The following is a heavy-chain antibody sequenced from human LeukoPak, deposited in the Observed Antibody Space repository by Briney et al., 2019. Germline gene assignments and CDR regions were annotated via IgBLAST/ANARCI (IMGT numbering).Heavy chain of an antibody. D-gene: IGHD6-19*01. Sequence: PGGSLRLSCAASGFTFSSYSMNWVRQAPGKGLEWVSSISSSSSYIYYADSVKGRFTISRDNAKNSLYLQMNSLRAEDTAVYYCARLGYSSGWYEGLDYWGQGTLVTVSS. CDR3: ARLGYSSGWYEGLDY. CDR1: GFTFSSYS. J-gene: IGHJ4*02. V-gene: IGHV3-21*01. CDR2: ISSSSSYI.